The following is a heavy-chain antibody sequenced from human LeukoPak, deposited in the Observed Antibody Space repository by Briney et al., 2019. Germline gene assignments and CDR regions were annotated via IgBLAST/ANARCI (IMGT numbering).Heavy chain of an antibody. CDR1: GFTFSTYA. J-gene: IGHJ4*02. CDR3: AKGSVAVALIDY. CDR2: ISGSGNIT. V-gene: IGHV3-23*01. Sequence: GGSLRLSCVVSGFTFSTYAMSWVRQAPGKGLEWVSAISGSGNITYYADSVKGRFTISRDNPKNTLYLQMNSLRAEDTAVYYCAKGSVAVALIDYWGQGTLVTVSS. D-gene: IGHD6-19*01.